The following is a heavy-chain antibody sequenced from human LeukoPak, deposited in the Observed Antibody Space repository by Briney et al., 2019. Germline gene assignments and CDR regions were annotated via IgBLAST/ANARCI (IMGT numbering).Heavy chain of an antibody. Sequence: SETLSLTCTVSGGSISSYYWSWIRQPPGKGLEWIGYIYYSGSTDYNPSLKSRVTISVDTSKNQFSPKLSSVTAADTAVYYCARSPGLYDSSGYFAFDIWGQGTMVTVSS. CDR3: ARSPGLYDSSGYFAFDI. D-gene: IGHD3-22*01. CDR2: IYYSGST. J-gene: IGHJ3*02. CDR1: GGSISSYY. V-gene: IGHV4-59*01.